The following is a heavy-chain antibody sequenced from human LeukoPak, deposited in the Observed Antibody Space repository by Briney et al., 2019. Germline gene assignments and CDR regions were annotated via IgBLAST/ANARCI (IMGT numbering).Heavy chain of an antibody. Sequence: SVKVSCKASGYTFTSYGISWVRQAPGQGLEWMGWINPNSGGTNYAQKFQGRVTMTRDTSISTAYMELSRLRSDDTAVFYCATSSGWKSNIDYWGQGTLVTVSS. D-gene: IGHD6-19*01. CDR2: INPNSGGT. CDR3: ATSSGWKSNIDY. J-gene: IGHJ4*02. V-gene: IGHV1-2*02. CDR1: GYTFTSYG.